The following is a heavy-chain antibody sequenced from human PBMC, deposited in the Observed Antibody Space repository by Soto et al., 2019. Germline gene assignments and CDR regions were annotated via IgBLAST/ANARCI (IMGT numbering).Heavy chain of an antibody. V-gene: IGHV4-38-2*02. CDR3: AALWFGELAFNY. CDR1: GYSIRSGYY. CDR2: VYHNGIM. D-gene: IGHD3-10*01. Sequence: SSETLSLTCSVSGYSIRSGYYWGWVRQAPGKGLEWLGSVYHNGIMFHNPSFQSRVTISVDTSKNQFSLNLRSVTAADTAVYYCAALWFGELAFNYWGHGILVTVSS. J-gene: IGHJ4*01.